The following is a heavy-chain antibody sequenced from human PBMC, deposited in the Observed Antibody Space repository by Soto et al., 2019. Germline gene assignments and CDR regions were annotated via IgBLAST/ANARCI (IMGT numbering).Heavy chain of an antibody. CDR2: IYWDDDK. Sequence: QITLKESGPTLVKPTQTLTLTCTFSGFSLSTSGVGVGWIRQPPGKALEWLALIYWDDDKRYSPSLKSRLTITKATPKNRVVLQRTNLDPVDTPPYYWARLMFRGVIILFDYWGKGPLFTVSS. CDR3: ARLMFRGVIILFDY. V-gene: IGHV2-5*02. D-gene: IGHD3-10*01. CDR1: GFSLSTSGVG. J-gene: IGHJ4*02.